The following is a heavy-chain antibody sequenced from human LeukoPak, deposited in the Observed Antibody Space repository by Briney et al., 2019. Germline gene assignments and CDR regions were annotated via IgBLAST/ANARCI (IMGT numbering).Heavy chain of an antibody. Sequence: GSLRLSCAASGFTFSNAWMSWVRQAPGKGLEWVGRIKSKTDGGTTDYAAPVKGRFTISRDDSKNTLYLQMNSLNTEDTAVSSCTTSPPYYSGCGCFDYWGPRTLVTVSS. D-gene: IGHD2-15*01. CDR1: GFTFSNAW. J-gene: IGHJ4*02. CDR2: IKSKTDGGTT. CDR3: TTSPPYYSGCGCFDY. V-gene: IGHV3-15*01.